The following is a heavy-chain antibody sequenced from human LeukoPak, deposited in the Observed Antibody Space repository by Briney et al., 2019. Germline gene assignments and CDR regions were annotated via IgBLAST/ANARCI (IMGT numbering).Heavy chain of an antibody. D-gene: IGHD3-10*01. CDR3: ANPVGVRGAFDI. V-gene: IGHV3-23*01. CDR2: ISGSGGST. J-gene: IGHJ3*02. Sequence: PGGSLRLSCAASGFTFSSYAMSWVRQAPGKGLEWVSAISGSGGSTYYADSVKGRFTISRDNSKNTLYLQMNSLRAEYTAVYYCANPVGVRGAFDIWGQGTMVTLSS. CDR1: GFTFSSYA.